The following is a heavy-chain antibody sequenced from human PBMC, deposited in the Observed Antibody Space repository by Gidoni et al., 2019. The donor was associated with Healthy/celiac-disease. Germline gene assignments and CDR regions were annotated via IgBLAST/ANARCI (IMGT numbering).Heavy chain of an antibody. D-gene: IGHD2-21*02. J-gene: IGHJ5*02. Sequence: QLQLQESGPGLVKPSATLSLTCTVSGGSISSSSYYWGWIRQPPGKGLEWIGSIYYSGSTYYNPSLKSRVTISVDTSKNQFSLKLSSVTAADTAVYYCARQLQGGWFDPWGQGTLVTVSS. CDR1: GGSISSSSYY. V-gene: IGHV4-39*01. CDR2: IYYSGST. CDR3: ARQLQGGWFDP.